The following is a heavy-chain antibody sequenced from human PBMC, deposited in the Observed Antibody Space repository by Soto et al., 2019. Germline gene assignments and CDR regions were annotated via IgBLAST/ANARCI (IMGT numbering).Heavy chain of an antibody. CDR2: LYSGGST. Sequence: PGGSLRLSCAASGFTVSSNYMSWVRQAPGKGLEWVSVLYSGGSTYYADSVKGRFTISRDNSKNTLYLQINSLRAEDTAVYYCARVWGQGGSGYYYYYGMDVWGQGTTVTVSS. CDR3: ARVWGQGGSGYYYYYGMDV. J-gene: IGHJ6*02. V-gene: IGHV3-53*01. D-gene: IGHD2-15*01. CDR1: GFTVSSNY.